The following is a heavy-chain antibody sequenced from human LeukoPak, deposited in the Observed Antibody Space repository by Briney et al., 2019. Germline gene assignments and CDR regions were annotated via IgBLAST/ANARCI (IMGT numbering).Heavy chain of an antibody. CDR1: GFTVSSNY. Sequence: PGGSLRLSCAASGFTVSSNYMSWVRQAPGKGLEWVSVIYSGGSTYYADSVKGRFTISRDSSKNTLYLQMNSLRAEDTAVYYCTQDYQDAFDIWGQGTMVTVSS. D-gene: IGHD3-16*01. CDR2: IYSGGST. J-gene: IGHJ3*02. V-gene: IGHV3-66*02. CDR3: TQDYQDAFDI.